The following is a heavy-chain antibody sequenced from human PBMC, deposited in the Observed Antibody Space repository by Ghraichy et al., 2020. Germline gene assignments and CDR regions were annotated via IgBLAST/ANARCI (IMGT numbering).Heavy chain of an antibody. CDR3: ARGPHWLLYHGRGYYFDY. D-gene: IGHD3-9*01. V-gene: IGHV4-34*01. CDR2: INHSGST. CDR1: GGSFSGYY. Sequence: SETLSLTCAVNGGSFSGYYWSWIRQPPGKGLEWIGEINHSGSTNYNPSLKSRVTISVDTSKNQFSLKLSSVTAADTAVYYCARGPHWLLYHGRGYYFDYWGQGTLVTVSS. J-gene: IGHJ4*02.